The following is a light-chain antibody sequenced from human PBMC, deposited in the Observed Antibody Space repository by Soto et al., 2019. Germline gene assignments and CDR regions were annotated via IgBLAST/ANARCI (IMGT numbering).Light chain of an antibody. CDR2: DAS. J-gene: IGKJ1*01. Sequence: EIVMTQSPATLSLSPGERATLSCRASQRITTVAWYQQKPGKAPKLLIYDASSLESGVPSRFSGSGSGTEFTLTISSLQPDDFATYYCQQYNSYWTFGQGTKVDIK. CDR1: QRITT. CDR3: QQYNSYWT. V-gene: IGKV1-5*01.